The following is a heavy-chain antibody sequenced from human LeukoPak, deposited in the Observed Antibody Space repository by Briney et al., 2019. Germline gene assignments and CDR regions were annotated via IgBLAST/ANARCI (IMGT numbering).Heavy chain of an antibody. CDR3: ARADSIFGAPGQDPFDP. Sequence: ASVKVSCKASAYTFTGYYMHWVRQAPGQGLEWMGRLNPNSGGTNFAQKFKDRVTMIRDTSINTAYMELSSLTSDDTAVYYCARADSIFGAPGQDPFDPWGQGTLVTVSS. J-gene: IGHJ5*02. CDR1: AYTFTGYY. V-gene: IGHV1-2*06. CDR2: LNPNSGGT. D-gene: IGHD3-3*01.